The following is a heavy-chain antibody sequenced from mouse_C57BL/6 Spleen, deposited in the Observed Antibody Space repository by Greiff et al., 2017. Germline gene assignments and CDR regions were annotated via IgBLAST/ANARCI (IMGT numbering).Heavy chain of an antibody. CDR2: INPSSGYT. CDR1: GYTFTSYW. CDR3: ARKEAGYFDY. V-gene: IGHV1-7*01. D-gene: IGHD3-2*02. Sequence: QVQLQQPGAELVKPGASVKLSCKASGYTFTSYWMHWVKQRPGQGLEWIGNINPSSGYTKYNQKFKSKATLTVDTSSSTAYMQLSSLTSEDSAVYNCARKEAGYFDYWGKGTTLTVSS. J-gene: IGHJ2*01.